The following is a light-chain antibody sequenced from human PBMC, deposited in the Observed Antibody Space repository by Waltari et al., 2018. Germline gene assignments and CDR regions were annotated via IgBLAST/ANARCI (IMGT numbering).Light chain of an antibody. CDR2: EVS. CDR1: SSDVAGYNY. V-gene: IGLV2-8*01. Sequence: QSALTQPPSASGSPGQSVTISCTGTSSDVAGYNYVSWYQQHPGKAPKLMIYEVSKRPAGVPDRFSGSKSGNPASLTVSGLQAEDEADYYGSSYAGSDNFVIFGGGTKLTVL. CDR3: SSYAGSDNFVI. J-gene: IGLJ2*01.